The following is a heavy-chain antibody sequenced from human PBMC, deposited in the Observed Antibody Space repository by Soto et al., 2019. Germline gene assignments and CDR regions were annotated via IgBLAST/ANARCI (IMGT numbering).Heavy chain of an antibody. D-gene: IGHD3-16*01. CDR2: INWDGRIA. CDR3: ARDLGGPDY. V-gene: IGHV3-43*01. CDR1: GFIFDDFT. J-gene: IGHJ4*02. Sequence: GGSLRLSCAASGFIFDDFTMHWVRLVPGKGLQWVSYINWDGRIAMYADSVKGRFFISRDIARNTLFLQMNSLRADDTAVYYCARDLGGPDYWGRGTSVTVSS.